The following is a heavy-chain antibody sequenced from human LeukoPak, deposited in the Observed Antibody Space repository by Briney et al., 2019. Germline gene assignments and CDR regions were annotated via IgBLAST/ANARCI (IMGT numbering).Heavy chain of an antibody. D-gene: IGHD5-12*01. CDR2: ISYDGRNK. CDR3: AKDRGYSHGFEY. J-gene: IGHJ4*02. CDR1: GFTFSSYG. Sequence: GSLRLSCAASGFTFSSYGMHWVRQAPGKGLEWVAAISYDGRNKEYADSVKGRFTISRDNSKNTLYVQMNSLRAEDTAVYYCAKDRGYSHGFEYWGQGTLVTVSS. V-gene: IGHV3-30*18.